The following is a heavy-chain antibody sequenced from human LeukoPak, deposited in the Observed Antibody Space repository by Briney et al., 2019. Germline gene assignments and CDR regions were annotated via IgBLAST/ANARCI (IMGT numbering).Heavy chain of an antibody. CDR3: ARVAAGIGFFQH. D-gene: IGHD6-13*01. CDR1: GYSIGSGYY. J-gene: IGHJ1*01. CDR2: THHSGST. Sequence: SETLSLTCIVSGYSIGSGYYWGWIRQPPGKGLAWIGNTHHSGSTYYNPSLKSRVTISVDTSKDQLSLKLSSVTAADTAVYYCARVAAGIGFFQHWGQGTLVTVSS. V-gene: IGHV4-38-2*02.